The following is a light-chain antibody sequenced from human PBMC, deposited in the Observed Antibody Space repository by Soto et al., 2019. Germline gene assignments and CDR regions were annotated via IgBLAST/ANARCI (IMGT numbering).Light chain of an antibody. J-gene: IGKJ2*01. CDR2: AAS. CDR1: QDIGIE. Sequence: ATQMTQSPSSVSASVGDTVTITCRASQDIGIELAWYQQKPGKAPKLLVFAASSLQTGVPARFSGSGSGTTFTLPIRSLQPEDFAPYLCLQDKIYPYTFGQGTRLDFK. V-gene: IGKV1-6*01. CDR3: LQDKIYPYT.